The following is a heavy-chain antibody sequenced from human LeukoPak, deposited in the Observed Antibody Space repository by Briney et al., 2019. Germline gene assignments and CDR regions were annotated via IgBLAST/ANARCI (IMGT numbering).Heavy chain of an antibody. CDR1: GYTFTGYY. J-gene: IGHJ4*02. CDR3: ASATVPRYCSSTSCPAGLDY. CDR2: INPNSGGT. V-gene: IGHV1-2*02. Sequence: ASVKVSCKASGYTFTGYYMHWVRQAPGQGLEWMGWINPNSGGTNYAQKLQGRVTMTTDTSTSTAYMELRSLRSDDTAVYYCASATVPRYCSSTSCPAGLDYWGQGTLVTVSS. D-gene: IGHD2-2*01.